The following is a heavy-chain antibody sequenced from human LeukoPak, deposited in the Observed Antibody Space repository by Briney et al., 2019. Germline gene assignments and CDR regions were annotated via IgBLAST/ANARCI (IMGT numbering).Heavy chain of an antibody. D-gene: IGHD5-12*01. Sequence: SETLSLTCTVSGGSISSHYWSWIRQPPGKGLEWIGYIYYSGSTNYNPSLKSRVTISVDMSRNQFSLRLNSVTAADTAVYYCARGSRYSGLFDYWGQGTLVTVSS. J-gene: IGHJ4*02. CDR3: ARGSRYSGLFDY. CDR1: GGSISSHY. V-gene: IGHV4-59*11. CDR2: IYYSGST.